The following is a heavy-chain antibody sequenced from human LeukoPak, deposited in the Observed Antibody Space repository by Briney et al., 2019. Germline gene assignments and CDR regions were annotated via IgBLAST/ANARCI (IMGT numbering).Heavy chain of an antibody. J-gene: IGHJ3*02. V-gene: IGHV4-59*11. Sequence: SETLSPTCIVSTDSFSSHYWTWIRQPPGKGLEWIGYISYIGSTNYNPSLKSRVTISIDTSKNQFSLKLTSVTAADTAVYYCARDLVTVTKGFDIWGQGTMVSVSS. CDR2: ISYIGST. CDR1: TDSFSSHY. CDR3: ARDLVTVTKGFDI. D-gene: IGHD4-17*01.